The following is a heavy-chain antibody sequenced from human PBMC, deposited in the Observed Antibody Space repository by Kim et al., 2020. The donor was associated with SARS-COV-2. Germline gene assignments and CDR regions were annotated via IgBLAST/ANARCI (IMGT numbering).Heavy chain of an antibody. V-gene: IGHV3-53*01. CDR3: ARAFDMGGGFGELLDAFDI. J-gene: IGHJ3*02. CDR1: GFTVSSNY. CDR2: IYSGGST. Sequence: GGSLRLSCAASGFTVSSNYMSWVRQAPGKGLEWVSVIYSGGSTYYADSVKGRFTISRDNSKNTLYLQMNSLRAEDTAAYYCARAFDMGGGFGELLDAFDIWGQGTMVTVSS. D-gene: IGHD3-10*01.